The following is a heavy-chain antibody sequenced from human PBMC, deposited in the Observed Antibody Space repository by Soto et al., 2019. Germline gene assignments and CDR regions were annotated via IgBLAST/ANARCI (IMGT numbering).Heavy chain of an antibody. CDR1: GDSISSYY. D-gene: IGHD3-22*01. CDR3: TTDLIWYYYDSSGYLNY. Sequence: SETLSLTCAVSGDSISSYYCMWIRQPPGKGLESIGYLYYGRSANYNPSLKSRVTLSVDTSTNQCSLTLSSMTAADTAVYYCTTDLIWYYYDSSGYLNYWGQGTLVTVSS. CDR2: LYYGRSA. J-gene: IGHJ4*02. V-gene: IGHV4-59*01.